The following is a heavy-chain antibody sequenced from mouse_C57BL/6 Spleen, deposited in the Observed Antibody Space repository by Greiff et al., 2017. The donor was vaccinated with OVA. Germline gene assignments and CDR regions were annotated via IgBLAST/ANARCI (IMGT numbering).Heavy chain of an antibody. CDR1: GYTFTSYG. CDR2: IYPRSGNT. CDR3: ARVGGGHACYRYFDY. Sequence: QVQLQQSGAELARPGASVKLSCKASGYTFTSYGISWVKQRTGQGLEWIGEIYPRSGNTYYNEKFKGKATLTADKSSSTAYMELRSLTSEDSAVYFCARVGGGHACYRYFDYWGQGTTLTVSS. J-gene: IGHJ2*01. D-gene: IGHD3-3*01. V-gene: IGHV1-81*01.